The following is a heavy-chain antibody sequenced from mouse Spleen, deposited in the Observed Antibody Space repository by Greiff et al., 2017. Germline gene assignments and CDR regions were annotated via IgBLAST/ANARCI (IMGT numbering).Heavy chain of an antibody. CDR2: IYPGSGST. CDR1: GYTFTSYW. Sequence: VQLQQPGAELVKPGASVKMSCKASGYTFTSYWITWVKQRPGQGLEWIGDIYPGSGSTNYNEKFKSKATLTVDTSSSTAYMQLSSLTSEDSAVYYCARCDGYDLYYFDYWGQGTTLTVSS. V-gene: IGHV1-55*01. J-gene: IGHJ2*01. CDR3: ARCDGYDLYYFDY. D-gene: IGHD2-2*01.